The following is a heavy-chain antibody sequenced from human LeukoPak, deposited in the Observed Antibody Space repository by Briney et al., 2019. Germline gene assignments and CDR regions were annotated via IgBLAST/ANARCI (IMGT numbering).Heavy chain of an antibody. CDR2: IQPDGSEQ. CDR3: ASQSYARFDP. J-gene: IGHJ5*02. V-gene: IGHV3-7*01. CDR1: GFTFSSYA. Sequence: GGSLRLSCAASGFTFSSYAMSWVRQAPGKGLEWVGNIQPDGSEQYPVDSVKGRFTISRDNARNSLFLQMNSLRVEDTAVYYCASQSYARFDPWGQGTLVTVSS. D-gene: IGHD3-16*01.